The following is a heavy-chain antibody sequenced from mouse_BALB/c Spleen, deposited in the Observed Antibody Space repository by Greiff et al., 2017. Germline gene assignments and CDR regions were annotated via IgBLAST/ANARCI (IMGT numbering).Heavy chain of an antibody. J-gene: IGHJ2*01. D-gene: IGHD1-1*01. V-gene: IGHV1-69*02. CDR2: IYPSDSYT. Sequence: VQLQQPGAELVRPGASVKLSCKASGYTFTSYWINWVKQRPGQGLEWIGNIYPSDSYTNYNQKFKDKATLTVDKSSSTAYMQLSSPTSEDSAVYYCTRDYYGTIDYWGQGTTLTVSS. CDR1: GYTFTSYW. CDR3: TRDYYGTIDY.